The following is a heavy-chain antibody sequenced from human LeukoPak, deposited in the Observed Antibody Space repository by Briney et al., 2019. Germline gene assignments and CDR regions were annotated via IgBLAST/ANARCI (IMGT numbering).Heavy chain of an antibody. CDR3: GKGLNRDYSGIGDH. CDR2: MRGSGVDT. Sequence: GGSLRLSCAASGFTLSNYAMSSVRQAPGKGLEWDSSMRGSGVDTYYADSVRGRFTISRDNSENKLYLQANSLRAEDTAVYYCGKGLNRDYSGIGDHWGQGTLVTVSS. V-gene: IGHV3-23*01. J-gene: IGHJ4*02. CDR1: GFTLSNYA. D-gene: IGHD5-12*01.